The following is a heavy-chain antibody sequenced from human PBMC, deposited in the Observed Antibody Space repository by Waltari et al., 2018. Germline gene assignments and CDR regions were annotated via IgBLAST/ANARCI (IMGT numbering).Heavy chain of an antibody. CDR3: ARSYSSSPPPDAFDI. Sequence: QVQLVQSGAEVTKPGSSVQVSCKASGDTFSRYANSWVRQAPEQGLEWMGGIIPIFGTANYAQKFQGRVTITTDESTSTAYMELSSLRSEDTAVYYCARSYSSSPPPDAFDIWGQGTMVTVSS. CDR1: GDTFSRYA. J-gene: IGHJ3*02. D-gene: IGHD6-6*01. V-gene: IGHV1-69*05. CDR2: IIPIFGTA.